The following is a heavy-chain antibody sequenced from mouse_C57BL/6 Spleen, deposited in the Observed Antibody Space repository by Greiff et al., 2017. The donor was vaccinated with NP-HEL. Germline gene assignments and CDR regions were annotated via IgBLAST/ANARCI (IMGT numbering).Heavy chain of an antibody. D-gene: IGHD2-4*01. Sequence: EVKLLESGGGLVQPGGSLSLSCAASGFTFTDYYMSWVRQPPGKALEWLGFIRNKANGYTTEYSASVKGRFTISRDNPQSIIYLQMNALRAEDSATYYCASPYDYDGAMDYWGQGTSVTVSS. CDR1: GFTFTDYY. V-gene: IGHV7-3*01. J-gene: IGHJ4*01. CDR3: ASPYDYDGAMDY. CDR2: IRNKANGYTT.